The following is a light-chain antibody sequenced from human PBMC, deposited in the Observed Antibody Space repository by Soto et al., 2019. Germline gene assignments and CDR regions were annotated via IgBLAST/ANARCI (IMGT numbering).Light chain of an antibody. J-gene: IGLJ2*01. Sequence: QSVLTQPAPVSASPGQSISISCTGTSNDIGAFDYVSWYQQHPGKAPKLILFEVFNRPSGVSTRFSGSKSGSTASLTISGLQAEDEADYFCSSYTTNNAHVFGGGTKVTVL. CDR3: SSYTTNNAHV. V-gene: IGLV2-14*01. CDR2: EVF. CDR1: SNDIGAFDY.